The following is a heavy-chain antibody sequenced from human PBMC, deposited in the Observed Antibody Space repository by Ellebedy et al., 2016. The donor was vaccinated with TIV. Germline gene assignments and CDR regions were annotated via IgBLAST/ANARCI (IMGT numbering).Heavy chain of an antibody. J-gene: IGHJ2*01. CDR1: GYTFTGYY. CDR2: IHPNSGGT. Sequence: ASVKVSCKASGYTFTGYYMHWVRQAPGQGLEWMGWIHPNSGGTNYAQKFQGRVTMTRDTSISTAYMELSRLRSDDTAVYYCARGPYGGISVWYFDVWGRGTLVTVSS. V-gene: IGHV1-2*02. D-gene: IGHD4-23*01. CDR3: ARGPYGGISVWYFDV.